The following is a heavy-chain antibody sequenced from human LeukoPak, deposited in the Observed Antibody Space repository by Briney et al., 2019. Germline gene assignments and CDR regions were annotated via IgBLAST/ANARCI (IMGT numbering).Heavy chain of an antibody. Sequence: GGSLRLSCAASGFTFSSYAMSWVRQAPGKGLEWVSAISGSGGSTYYADSVRGRFTISRDNAKNTLYLQLNSLRAEDTAVYYCVRGDYYGMDVWGQGTTVTVSS. CDR1: GFTFSSYA. V-gene: IGHV3-23*01. J-gene: IGHJ6*02. CDR3: VRGDYYGMDV. CDR2: ISGSGGST.